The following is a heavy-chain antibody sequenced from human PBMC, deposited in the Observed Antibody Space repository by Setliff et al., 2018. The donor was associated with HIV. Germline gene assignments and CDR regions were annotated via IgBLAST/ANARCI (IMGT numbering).Heavy chain of an antibody. J-gene: IGHJ6*03. D-gene: IGHD3-22*01. V-gene: IGHV3-23*01. CDR3: ARDQIYYDSGSYPFYMDV. CDR1: GFTFSSNA. Sequence: GGSLRLSCAASGFTFSSNAMSWVRQAPGKGLEWVSAISGSGGSTYYADSVKGRFTVSRDNSKNTLYLQMNSLRAEDTAVYYCARDQIYYDSGSYPFYMDVWGKGTTVTVSS. CDR2: ISGSGGST.